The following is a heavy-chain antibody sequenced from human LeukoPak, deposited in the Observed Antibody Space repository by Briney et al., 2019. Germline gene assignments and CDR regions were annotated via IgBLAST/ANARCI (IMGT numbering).Heavy chain of an antibody. CDR3: ARDHRSGRYSDNWFDP. D-gene: IGHD1-26*01. J-gene: IGHJ5*02. V-gene: IGHV3-9*01. CDR2: ISWNSGSI. CDR1: GFTFDDYA. Sequence: TGGSLRLSCAASGFTFDDYAMHWVRQAPGKGLEWVSGISWNSGSIGYADSVKGRFTISRDNAKNSLYLQMNSLRAEDTAVYYCARDHRSGRYSDNWFDPWGQGTLVTVSS.